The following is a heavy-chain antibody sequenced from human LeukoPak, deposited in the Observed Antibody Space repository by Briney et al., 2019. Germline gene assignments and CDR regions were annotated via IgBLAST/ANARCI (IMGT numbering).Heavy chain of an antibody. CDR3: ARGGDTVTTDLDY. D-gene: IGHD4-17*01. CDR1: GFTFSSYS. V-gene: IGHV3-48*01. J-gene: IGHJ4*02. CDR2: ISSSSSTI. Sequence: GGSLRLSCAASGFTFSSYSMNWVRQAPGEGREGVSYISSSSSTIYYADSVKGRFTISRDNAKNSLYLQMNSLRAEDTAVYYCARGGDTVTTDLDYWGQGTLVTVSS.